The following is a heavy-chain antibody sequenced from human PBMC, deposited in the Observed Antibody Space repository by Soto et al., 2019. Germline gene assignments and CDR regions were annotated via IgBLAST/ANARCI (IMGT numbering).Heavy chain of an antibody. Sequence: EAQLLETGGGLVQPGGSLRLSCSASGFIFSTYAMNWVRQAPGEGLEWVSAISSSGGTTFYSESVRVRFTISRDNSVNTLYLQMSSLRTEDTAVYYCALPRGYGVFDAVDIWGQGTMVTVSS. J-gene: IGHJ3*02. D-gene: IGHD4-17*01. CDR3: ALPRGYGVFDAVDI. V-gene: IGHV3-23*01. CDR2: ISSSGGTT. CDR1: GFIFSTYA.